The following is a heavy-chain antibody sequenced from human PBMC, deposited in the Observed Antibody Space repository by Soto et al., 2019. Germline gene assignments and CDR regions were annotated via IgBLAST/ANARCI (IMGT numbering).Heavy chain of an antibody. D-gene: IGHD1-7*01. CDR3: ARGGGITGTKWLAYYSGMDF. J-gene: IGHJ6*02. Sequence: VASVKVSCKASGYTFTSYYMHWVRQAPGQGLEWMGIINPSGGSTSYAQKFQGRVTMTRDTSTSTVYMELSSLRSEDTAVYYCARGGGITGTKWLAYYSGMDFSGPGTPVPVSS. CDR2: INPSGGST. V-gene: IGHV1-46*01. CDR1: GYTFTSYY.